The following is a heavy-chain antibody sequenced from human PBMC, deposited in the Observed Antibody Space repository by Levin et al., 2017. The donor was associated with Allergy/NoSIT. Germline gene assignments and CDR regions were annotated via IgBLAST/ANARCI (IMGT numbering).Heavy chain of an antibody. J-gene: IGHJ4*02. CDR3: ARSSGWYSRGYFDY. Sequence: GGSLRLSCAASGFTFSSYAMHWVRQAPGKGLEWVAVISYDGSNKYYADSVKGRFTISRDNSKNTLYLQMNSLRAEDTAVYYCARSSGWYSRGYFDYWGQGTLVTVSS. CDR1: GFTFSSYA. CDR2: ISYDGSNK. V-gene: IGHV3-30*04. D-gene: IGHD6-19*01.